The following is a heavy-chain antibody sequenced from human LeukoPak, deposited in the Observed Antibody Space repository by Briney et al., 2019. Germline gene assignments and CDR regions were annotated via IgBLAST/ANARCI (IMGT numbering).Heavy chain of an antibody. CDR3: ARSVYSYYANWFDP. D-gene: IGHD4-11*01. Sequence: PGGSLRLSCAASGFTFSSYAMSWVRQAPGKGLEWVSVISDIGSSTYYADSVKGRFTISRDNAKNTLYLQMNSLRADDTAVYYCARSVYSYYANWFDPWGQGTLVTVSS. CDR2: ISDIGSST. V-gene: IGHV3-23*01. J-gene: IGHJ5*02. CDR1: GFTFSSYA.